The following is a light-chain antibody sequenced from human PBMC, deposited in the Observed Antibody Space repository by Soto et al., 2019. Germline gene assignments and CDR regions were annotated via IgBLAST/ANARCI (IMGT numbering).Light chain of an antibody. J-gene: IGKJ4*01. CDR2: GAS. Sequence: ELVLTQSPGTLSLSPGERATLSCRASQSVSSSYLAWYQQKPGQAPRLLIYGASSRATGIPDRFSGSGSGTDFTLTISRLEPEDVAVYYCQQYGSSSGLTFGRGTKVEIK. V-gene: IGKV3-20*01. CDR3: QQYGSSSGLT. CDR1: QSVSSSY.